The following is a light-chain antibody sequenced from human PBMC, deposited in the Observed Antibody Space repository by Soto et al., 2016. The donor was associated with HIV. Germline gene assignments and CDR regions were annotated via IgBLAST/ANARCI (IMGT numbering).Light chain of an antibody. CDR2: AAS. CDR1: QGMSSY. CDR3: QHFNSFLPWT. V-gene: IGKV1-9*01. J-gene: IGKJ1*01. Sequence: DIQMTQSPSILSASVGDRVTITCRASQGMSSYLAWYQQKPGKAPELLIYAASTLHSGVPSRFSGSGSGTEFTLTITSLQPEDFAIYYCQHFNSFLPWTFGQGTKVEVK.